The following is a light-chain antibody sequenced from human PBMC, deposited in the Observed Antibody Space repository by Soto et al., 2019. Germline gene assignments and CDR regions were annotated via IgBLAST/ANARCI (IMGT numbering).Light chain of an antibody. CDR3: AAWDDSLNGVV. CDR2: SNN. V-gene: IGLV1-44*01. Sequence: QSVLTQPPSASRTPGQRVTISCSGSSSNIGSYTVNWYQQLPGTAPKLLIYSNNQRPSGVPDRFSGSKSGTSASLAISGLQSEDEADYYCAAWDDSLNGVVFGGGTKLTVL. J-gene: IGLJ2*01. CDR1: SSNIGSYT.